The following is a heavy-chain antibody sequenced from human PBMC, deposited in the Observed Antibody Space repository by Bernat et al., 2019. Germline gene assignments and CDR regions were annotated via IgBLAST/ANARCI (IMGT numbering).Heavy chain of an antibody. CDR1: GFTVSSNY. CDR3: ARQGLEPRGFYYYYYYMDV. CDR2: IYSGGST. D-gene: IGHD1-1*01. Sequence: EVQLVESGGGLVQPGGSLRLSCAASGFTVSSNYMSWVRQAPGKGLEWVSVIYSGGSTYYADSVKGRFTISRDNSKNTLYLQMNSLRAEDTAVYYCARQGLEPRGFYYYYYYMDVWGKGTMVTVSS. V-gene: IGHV3-66*04. J-gene: IGHJ6*03.